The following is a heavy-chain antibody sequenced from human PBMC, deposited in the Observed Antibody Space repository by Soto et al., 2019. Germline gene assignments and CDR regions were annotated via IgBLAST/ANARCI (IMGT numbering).Heavy chain of an antibody. Sequence: GGSLRLSCAASGFTFSNSTMNWVRQAPGKGLEWVACITSSGSFIYYADSMKGRLTISRDDAKKSLYLQMNSLRAEDTAVYYCARVPAAXDRTAFYYVSKFFYFDYWGRGTQVTVSS. CDR1: GFTFSNST. J-gene: IGHJ4*02. CDR2: ITSSGSFI. V-gene: IGHV3-21*01. CDR3: ARVPAAXDRTAFYYVSKFFYFDY. D-gene: IGHD3-22*01.